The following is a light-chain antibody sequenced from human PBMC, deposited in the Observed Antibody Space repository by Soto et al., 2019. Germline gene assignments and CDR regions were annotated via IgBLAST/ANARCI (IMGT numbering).Light chain of an antibody. Sequence: EIVMTQSPVTLSVSPVERATLSCMASQSVSSNLAWYQQKPGQAPRLLIYGASTRATGIPARFSGSGSGTEFTLTIRSLQSEDYAVYYCHQYNNWPPWKCGQGTKGDIK. V-gene: IGKV3-15*01. CDR1: QSVSSN. J-gene: IGKJ1*01. CDR3: HQYNNWPPWK. CDR2: GAS.